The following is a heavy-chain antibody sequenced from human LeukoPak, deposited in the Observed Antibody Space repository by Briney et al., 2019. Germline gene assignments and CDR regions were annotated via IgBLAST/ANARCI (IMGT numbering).Heavy chain of an antibody. Sequence: SETLSLTCTVSGGSISSSSYYWGWIRQPPGKGLEWIGSIYYSGSTHYNPSLKSRVTISVDTSKNQFSLKLSSVTAADTAVYYCARFGSGWHYFDYWGQGTLVTVSS. CDR2: IYYSGST. CDR3: ARFGSGWHYFDY. CDR1: GGSISSSSYY. V-gene: IGHV4-39*01. D-gene: IGHD6-19*01. J-gene: IGHJ4*02.